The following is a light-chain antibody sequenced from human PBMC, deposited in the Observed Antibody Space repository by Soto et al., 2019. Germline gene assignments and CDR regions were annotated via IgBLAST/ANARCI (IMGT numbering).Light chain of an antibody. J-gene: IGKJ2*01. CDR2: WAS. V-gene: IGKV4-1*01. CDR1: QTVLYSSNNKNY. CDR3: QQYYDTPET. Sequence: DIVLTQSPDSLAVSLGERATINCKSSQTVLYSSNNKNYLAWYQQKPGQPPKLLIYWASTRESGVPDRFSGSASGTDFTLTISSLQAEDVAVYYCQQYYDTPETFGQGTKV.